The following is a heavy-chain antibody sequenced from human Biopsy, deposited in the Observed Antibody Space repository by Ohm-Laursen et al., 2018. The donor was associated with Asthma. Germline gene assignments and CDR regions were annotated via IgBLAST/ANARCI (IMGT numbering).Heavy chain of an antibody. CDR1: GGSMTPTSHY. CDR3: ARRITIFGVVQKGHGMDA. D-gene: IGHD3-3*01. CDR2: ISYGGKT. J-gene: IGHJ6*02. Sequence: SETLSLTCTVSGGSMTPTSHYWDWIRQAPGKGLEWIGYISYGGKTSYNPSLKNRVTISRDTSKNQFSLRLTSVTGADTAVYFCARRITIFGVVQKGHGMDAWGQGTTVIVSS. V-gene: IGHV4-39*01.